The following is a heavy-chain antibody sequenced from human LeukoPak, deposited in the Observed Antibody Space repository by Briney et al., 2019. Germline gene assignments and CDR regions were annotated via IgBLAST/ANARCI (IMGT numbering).Heavy chain of an antibody. J-gene: IGHJ4*02. V-gene: IGHV3-66*01. CDR2: LYSGGST. CDR3: AKDREGLSSGYDLEYFDY. D-gene: IGHD5-12*01. Sequence: TGGSLRLSCAASGFTVSSRYMSWVRQAPGKGLEWVSVLYSGGSTYYADSVKGRFTISRDKSKNTLFLQMNSLRAEDTAVYYCAKDREGLSSGYDLEYFDYWGQGTLVTVSS. CDR1: GFTVSSRY.